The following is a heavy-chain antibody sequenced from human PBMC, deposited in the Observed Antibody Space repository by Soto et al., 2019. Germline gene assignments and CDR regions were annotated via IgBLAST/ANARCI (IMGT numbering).Heavy chain of an antibody. CDR2: IYWDDDR. D-gene: IGHD2-8*02. V-gene: IGHV2-5*02. J-gene: IGHJ3*01. CDR1: GFSLTTTGAG. CDR3: AHSAWYAFGF. Sequence: QITLKESGPTLVKPTQTLTLTCTFSGFSLTTTGAGVGWIRQPPGKALEWLALIYWDDDRRYSPSLKSRLTITKDTSKNQVVLTMTNMAPVDTATYFCAHSAWYAFGFWGQGTLVTVSS.